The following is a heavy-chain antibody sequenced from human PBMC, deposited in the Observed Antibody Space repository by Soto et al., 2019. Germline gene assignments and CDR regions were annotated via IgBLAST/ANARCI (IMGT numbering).Heavy chain of an antibody. J-gene: IGHJ3*02. Sequence: GGSLXLSCAASGFTFSSYGMHWVRQAPGKGLEWVAVISYDGSNKYYADSVKGRFTISRDNSKNTLYLQMNSLRAEDTAVYYCAKDLMRQQLLDAFDIWGQGTMVTVSS. CDR1: GFTFSSYG. V-gene: IGHV3-30*18. D-gene: IGHD6-13*01. CDR3: AKDLMRQQLLDAFDI. CDR2: ISYDGSNK.